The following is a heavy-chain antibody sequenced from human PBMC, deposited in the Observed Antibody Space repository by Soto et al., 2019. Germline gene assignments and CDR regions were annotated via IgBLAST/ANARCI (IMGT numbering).Heavy chain of an antibody. V-gene: IGHV3-30-3*01. J-gene: IGHJ6*02. D-gene: IGHD6-19*01. CDR2: ISYDGSNK. Sequence: GGSLRLSCAASGFTFSSYAMHWVRQAPGKGLEWVAVISYDGSNKYYADSVKGRFTISRDNSKNTLYLQMNSLRAEDTAVYYCARDLREWLDYYYYGMDVWGQGTTVTVSS. CDR1: GFTFSSYA. CDR3: ARDLREWLDYYYYGMDV.